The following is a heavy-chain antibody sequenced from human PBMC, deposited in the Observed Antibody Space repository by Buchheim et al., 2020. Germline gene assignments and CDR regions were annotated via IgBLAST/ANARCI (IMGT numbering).Heavy chain of an antibody. J-gene: IGHJ4*02. CDR1: GFTFSSYA. Sequence: EVQLLESGGGLVQPGGSLRLSCAASGFTFSSYAMSWVRQAPGKGLEWVSAISGSGGSTYYADSVKGRFTISRDNSKNTLYLQMNSLRAEDTAVYYCAKDQGFVVVVAATLLLDYWGQGTL. D-gene: IGHD2-15*01. V-gene: IGHV3-23*01. CDR2: ISGSGGST. CDR3: AKDQGFVVVVAATLLLDY.